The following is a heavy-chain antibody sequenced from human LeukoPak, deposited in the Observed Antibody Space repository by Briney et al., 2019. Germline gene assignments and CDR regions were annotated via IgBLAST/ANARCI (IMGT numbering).Heavy chain of an antibody. CDR3: ARGAIVVVPAATSWFDP. CDR2: INHSGST. Sequence: PGGSLRLSCAASGFTFSSYAMSWIRQPPGKGLEWIGEINHSGSTNYNPSLKSRVTISVDMSKNQFSLKLSSVTAADTAVYYCARGAIVVVPAATSWFDPWGQGTLVTVSS. J-gene: IGHJ5*02. D-gene: IGHD2-2*01. V-gene: IGHV4-34*01. CDR1: GFTFSSYA.